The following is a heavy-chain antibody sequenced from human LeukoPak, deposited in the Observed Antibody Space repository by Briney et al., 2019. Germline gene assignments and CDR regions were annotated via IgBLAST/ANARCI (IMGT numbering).Heavy chain of an antibody. D-gene: IGHD6-19*01. Sequence: GGSLRLSCAASGFTFSSYAMSWVRQAPGKGLEWVSAISGSGGSTYYADSVKGRFTISRDNSKNTLYLQVNSLRAEDTAVYYCVRKGAVPILYYFDYWGQGTLVTVSS. J-gene: IGHJ4*02. CDR3: VRKGAVPILYYFDY. CDR1: GFTFSSYA. V-gene: IGHV3-23*01. CDR2: ISGSGGST.